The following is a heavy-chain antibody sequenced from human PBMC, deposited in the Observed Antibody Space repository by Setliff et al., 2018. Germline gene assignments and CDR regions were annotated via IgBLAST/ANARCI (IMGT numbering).Heavy chain of an antibody. V-gene: IGHV3-7*01. J-gene: IGHJ4*02. Sequence: GGSLRLSCGASGFTYNNCWVSWARQAPGKGLEWLASINPDGSEKYYVDSVKGRFTISRDNAKNSLSLQMNSLRTEDTAVYYCFGAGTCSYWGQGTLVTVSS. CDR2: INPDGSEK. CDR3: FGAGTCSY. CDR1: GFTYNNCW. D-gene: IGHD3-10*01.